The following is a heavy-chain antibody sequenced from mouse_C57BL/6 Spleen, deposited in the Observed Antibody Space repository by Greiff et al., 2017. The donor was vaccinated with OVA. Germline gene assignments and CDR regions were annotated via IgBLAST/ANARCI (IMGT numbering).Heavy chain of an antibody. CDR2: IYPSDRET. D-gene: IGHD2-3*01. J-gene: IGHJ3*01. V-gene: IGHV1-61*01. Sequence: QVQLQQPGAKRVGPGSSWKRSGRASATTFPGNGRVGGKRGPEQGLEGMGNIYPSDRETHSNQKLKDKATLTVDKSSSTAYMQLSSLTSEDSAVYYCARWGLLPWFAYWGQGTLVTVSA. CDR1: ATTFPGNG. CDR3: ARWGLLPWFAY.